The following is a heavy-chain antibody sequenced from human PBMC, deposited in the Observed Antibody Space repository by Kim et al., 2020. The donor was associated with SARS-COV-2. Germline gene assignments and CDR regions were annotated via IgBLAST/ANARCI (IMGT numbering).Heavy chain of an antibody. D-gene: IGHD2-2*01. CDR3: ARHQIVVVPAAMAWFDP. CDR1: GGSISSSSYY. Sequence: SETLSLTCTVSGGSISSSSYYWGWIRQPPGKGLEWIGSIYYSGSTYYNPSLKSRVTISVDTSKNQFSLKLSSVTAADTAVYYCARHQIVVVPAAMAWFDPWGQGTLVTVSS. J-gene: IGHJ5*02. V-gene: IGHV4-39*01. CDR2: IYYSGST.